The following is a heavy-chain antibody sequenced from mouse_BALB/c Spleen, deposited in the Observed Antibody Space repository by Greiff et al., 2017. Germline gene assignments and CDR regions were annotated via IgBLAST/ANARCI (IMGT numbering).Heavy chain of an antibody. D-gene: IGHD2-4*01. CDR3: TRQDYDGFDY. V-gene: IGHV1S81*02. J-gene: IGHJ2*01. CDR1: GYTFTSYY. CDR2: INPSNGGT. Sequence: LVESGAELVKPGASVKLSCKASGYTFTSYYMYWVKQRPGQGLEWIGEINPSNGGTNFNEKFKSKATLTVDKSSSTAYMQLSSLTSEDSAVYYCTRQDYDGFDYWGQGTTLTVSS.